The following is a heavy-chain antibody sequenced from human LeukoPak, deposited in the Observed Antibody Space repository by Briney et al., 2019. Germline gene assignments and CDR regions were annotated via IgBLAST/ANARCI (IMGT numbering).Heavy chain of an antibody. V-gene: IGHV4-59*01. Sequence: SETLSLTCTVSGGPISSYYWSCIRQPPGKGLEWIGYIYYSGSTNYNPSLKSRVTISVDTSKNQFSLKLSSVTAADTAVYYCARGRYFDYWGQGTLVTVSS. CDR3: ARGRYFDY. J-gene: IGHJ4*02. CDR2: IYYSGST. CDR1: GGPISSYY.